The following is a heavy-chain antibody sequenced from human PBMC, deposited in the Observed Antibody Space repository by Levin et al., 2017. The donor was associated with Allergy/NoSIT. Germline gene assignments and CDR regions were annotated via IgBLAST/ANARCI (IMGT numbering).Heavy chain of an antibody. V-gene: IGHV3-74*01. Sequence: LSLPCAASGFNFRSYYMHWVRQAPGKGLEWVSRVFSDGSITDYADSVKGRFTISRDNTRDTLYLQMNSLRADDTAVYYCARGGCSSTSCLDNWGQGILVTVSP. CDR3: ARGGCSSTSCLDN. J-gene: IGHJ4*02. D-gene: IGHD2-2*01. CDR1: GFNFRSYY. CDR2: VFSDGSIT.